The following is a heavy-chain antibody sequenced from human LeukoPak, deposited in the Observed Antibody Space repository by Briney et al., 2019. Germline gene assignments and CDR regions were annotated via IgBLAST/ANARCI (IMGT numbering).Heavy chain of an antibody. CDR1: GGSISNYY. CDR3: ARYCSGGSCYREFDP. D-gene: IGHD2-15*01. CDR2: IYSNGST. Sequence: SETLSLTCTVSGGSISNYYWSWIRQPAGKGLEWIGRIYSNGSTKYNPSLKSRVTMSVDTSTNQFSLKLSSVTAADTAVYYCARYCSGGSCYREFDPWGQGTLVIVSS. V-gene: IGHV4-4*07. J-gene: IGHJ5*02.